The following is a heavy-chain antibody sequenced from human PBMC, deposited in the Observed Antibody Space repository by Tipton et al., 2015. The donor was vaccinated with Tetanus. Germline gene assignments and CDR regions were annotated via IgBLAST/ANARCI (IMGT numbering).Heavy chain of an antibody. Sequence: TLSLTCTVSGGSISSFYWYWIRQPPGKGLEWIAYIYQNGDANYNPSLQSRVTISVDTSKNQFSLQLAFVTAADTAIYYCSSSPGNHYLAFFDYWGRGTLVTVSS. V-gene: IGHV4-59*01. CDR2: IYQNGDA. CDR1: GGSISSFY. CDR3: SSSPGNHYLAFFDY. J-gene: IGHJ4*02. D-gene: IGHD2/OR15-2a*01.